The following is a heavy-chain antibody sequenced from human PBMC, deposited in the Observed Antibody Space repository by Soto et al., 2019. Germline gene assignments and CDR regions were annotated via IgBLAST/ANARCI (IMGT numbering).Heavy chain of an antibody. CDR1: GFTFSSYA. V-gene: IGHV3-23*01. D-gene: IGHD2-2*01. CDR3: AKDIVVVAAASDAFDI. Sequence: GGSLRLSCAASGFTFSSYAMTWVRQAPGRGLEWVSTISGSGGSTYYADSVKGRFTISRDNSKNTVYLQMNSLRAEDAALYYCAKDIVVVAAASDAFDIWGQGTMVTVS. CDR2: ISGSGGST. J-gene: IGHJ3*02.